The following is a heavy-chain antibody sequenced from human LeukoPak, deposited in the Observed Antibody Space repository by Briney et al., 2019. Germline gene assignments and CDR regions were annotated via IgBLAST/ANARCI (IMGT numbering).Heavy chain of an antibody. D-gene: IGHD4-17*01. V-gene: IGHV1-2*02. Sequence: ASVKVSCKASGYTFTGYYMHWVRQAPGQGLEWMGWINPNSGGTNYAQKFQGRVTMTRDTSISTAYMELSRLRSDDTAVYYCARARLRYNWFDPWGQGTLVTVSS. CDR3: ARARLRYNWFDP. CDR1: GYTFTGYY. J-gene: IGHJ5*02. CDR2: INPNSGGT.